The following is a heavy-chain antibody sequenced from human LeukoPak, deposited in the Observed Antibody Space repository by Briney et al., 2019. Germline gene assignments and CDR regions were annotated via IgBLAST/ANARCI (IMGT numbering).Heavy chain of an antibody. CDR3: ARWLAVTTNYYYYYMDV. Sequence: GASVRVSCKASGYSFTGYYMHWVRQAPGQGLEWMGWINPKSGGTNFAQKFQGRVTMTRDTSISTAYKELSRLRSDDTAVYYCARWLAVTTNYYYYYMDVWGKGTTVTISS. J-gene: IGHJ6*03. CDR2: INPKSGGT. D-gene: IGHD4-17*01. V-gene: IGHV1-2*02. CDR1: GYSFTGYY.